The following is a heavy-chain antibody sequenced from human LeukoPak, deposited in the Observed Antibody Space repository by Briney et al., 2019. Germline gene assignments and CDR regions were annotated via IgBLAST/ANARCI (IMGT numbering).Heavy chain of an antibody. CDR1: GFPFSIYG. CDR3: AKGHSSSWSIMDY. D-gene: IGHD6-13*01. V-gene: IGHV3-23*01. J-gene: IGHJ4*02. CDR2: ITGSGISA. Sequence: RGSLRLSCAASGFPFSIYGMSWVRQAPGKRLEWVSSITGSGISAYYADSLKGRFTISRDNSKNTLYLQMNSLRVEDTAVYYCAKGHSSSWSIMDYWGQGTLVTVSS.